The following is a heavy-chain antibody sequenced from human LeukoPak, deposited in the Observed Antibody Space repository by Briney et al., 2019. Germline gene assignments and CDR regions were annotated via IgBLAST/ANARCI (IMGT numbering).Heavy chain of an antibody. V-gene: IGHV4-59*08. J-gene: IGHJ6*02. CDR3: ARKGQDYYYYGMDV. Sequence: TSETLSLTCTVSGGSISSYYWSWIRQPPGKGLEWIGYIYYSGSTNYNPSLKSRVTISVDTSKNQFSLKLSSVTAADTAVYYCARKGQDYYYYGMDVWGQGTTVTVSS. CDR1: GGSISSYY. CDR2: IYYSGST.